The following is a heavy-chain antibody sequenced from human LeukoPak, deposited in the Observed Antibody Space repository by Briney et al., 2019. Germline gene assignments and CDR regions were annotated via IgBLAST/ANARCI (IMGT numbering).Heavy chain of an antibody. D-gene: IGHD1-14*01. CDR3: ARPLANRHMDV. Sequence: SETLSLTCTVSGVSISSSSYYWGWIRQPPGKGLEWIGSIYYSGSTYYNPSLKSRVTISVDTSKNQFSLKLSSVTAADTAVYYCARPLANRHMDVWGKGTTVTVSS. CDR1: GVSISSSSYY. V-gene: IGHV4-39*01. J-gene: IGHJ6*04. CDR2: IYYSGST.